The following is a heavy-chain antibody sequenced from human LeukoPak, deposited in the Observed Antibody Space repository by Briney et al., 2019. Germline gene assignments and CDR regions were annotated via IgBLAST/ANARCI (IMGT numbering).Heavy chain of an antibody. CDR1: GFTFSNYA. D-gene: IGHD6-19*01. Sequence: GGSLRLSCAASGFTFSNYAMGWVRQAPGKGLEWVSAIGANGGPKYYTDSVKGRFTISRDSSKNTLYLQMNSLRAGDTAIYYCAKDTGYSTGWYAVDYWGQGTLVTVSS. V-gene: IGHV3-23*01. CDR2: IGANGGPK. J-gene: IGHJ4*02. CDR3: AKDTGYSTGWYAVDY.